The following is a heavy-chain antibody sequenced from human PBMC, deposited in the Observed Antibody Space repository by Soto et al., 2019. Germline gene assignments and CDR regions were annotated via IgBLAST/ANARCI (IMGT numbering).Heavy chain of an antibody. J-gene: IGHJ4*02. CDR1: GFTFSDYN. CDR2: TRGKANSYTT. CDR3: TRRAPSRAFDF. Sequence: PGGSLRLSCVASGFTFSDYNIDWVRQAPGKGLEWVGRTRGKANSYTTDYAASVKGRFTISRDDSKNSAFLQMNSLKTEDTALCYCTRRAPSRAFDFWGQGTPVTVSS. V-gene: IGHV3-72*01.